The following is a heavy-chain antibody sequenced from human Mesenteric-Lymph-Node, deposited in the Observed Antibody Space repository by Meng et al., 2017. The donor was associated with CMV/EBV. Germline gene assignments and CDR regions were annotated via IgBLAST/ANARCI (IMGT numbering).Heavy chain of an antibody. J-gene: IGHJ4*02. CDR2: IYHSGNT. Sequence: SETLSLTCSVSGQYISSNCYWGWIRQPPGKGLEWIASIYHSGNTYYNPSLKSRVTISVDTSKNQFSLKLSSVTAADTAVYYCATDESGTFDSWGQGTLVTVSS. CDR3: ATDESGTFDS. D-gene: IGHD6-25*01. CDR1: GQYISSNCY. V-gene: IGHV4-38-2*02.